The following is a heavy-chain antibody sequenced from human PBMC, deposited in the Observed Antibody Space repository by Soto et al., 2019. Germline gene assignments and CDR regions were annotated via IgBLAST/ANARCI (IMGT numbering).Heavy chain of an antibody. D-gene: IGHD3-10*01. CDR1: GFTFSDSA. CDR3: TGRGEGRSAGVHAMDV. CDR2: IRSKANSYST. Sequence: EVQLVESGGGLVQTGGSLKLSCAASGFTFSDSAMHWVRQASGKALEWVGLIRSKANSYSTTYAASLRGRFTISRDDTKNTAYLQVNSLITEDTAVDYCTGRGEGRSAGVHAMDVWGQGTTVTVSS. J-gene: IGHJ6*02. V-gene: IGHV3-73*02.